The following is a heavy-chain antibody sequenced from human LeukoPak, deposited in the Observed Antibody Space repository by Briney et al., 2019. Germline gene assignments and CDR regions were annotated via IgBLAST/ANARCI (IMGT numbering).Heavy chain of an antibody. CDR1: AFTLSRYW. CDR2: IKQDGSVK. J-gene: IGHJ5*02. D-gene: IGHD4-17*01. V-gene: IGHV3-7*01. Sequence: GGSLRLSCSASAFTLSRYWMSWVRQAPGKGLEWVANIKQDGSVKYYVVSVKGRFTSSRDNAKNSLYLQMNSLRAEATAVYYCARDSLGDGWFDPCGQGTLVTASS. CDR3: ARDSLGDGWFDP.